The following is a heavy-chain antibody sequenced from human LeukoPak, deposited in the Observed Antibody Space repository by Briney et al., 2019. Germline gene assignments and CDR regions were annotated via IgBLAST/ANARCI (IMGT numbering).Heavy chain of an antibody. CDR1: GGSFSGYY. CDR3: APGYSSGSDDDY. D-gene: IGHD6-19*01. J-gene: IGHJ4*02. CDR2: INHSGST. Sequence: SETLSLTCAVYGGSFSGYYWSWIRQPPGKGLEWIGEINHSGSTNYNPSLKSRVTISVDTSKNQFSLKLSSVTAADTAVYYCAPGYSSGSDDDYWGQGTLVTVSS. V-gene: IGHV4-34*01.